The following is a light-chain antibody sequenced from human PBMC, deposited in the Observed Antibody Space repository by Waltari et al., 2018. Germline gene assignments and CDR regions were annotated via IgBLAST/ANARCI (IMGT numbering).Light chain of an antibody. Sequence: QSALTQPRSVSGSPGQSVTISCNGTRSDVGGYKYVSWHQQHPGKPPKHIIFDVSETPAAVSVRVSGSKSGITDSLTISGLEAEEEADDYCCSYAGGYTMAVGVGTKLTVL. CDR1: RSDVGGYKY. V-gene: IGLV2-11*01. CDR2: DVS. J-gene: IGLJ2*01. CDR3: CSYAGGYTMA.